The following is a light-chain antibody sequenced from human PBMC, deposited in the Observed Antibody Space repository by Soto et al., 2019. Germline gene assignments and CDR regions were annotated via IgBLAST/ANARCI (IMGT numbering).Light chain of an antibody. CDR1: SSDVGSYNL. V-gene: IGLV2-23*02. CDR3: CSYAGSSTFYV. Sequence: QSALTQPASVSASPGQSITISCSGTSSDVGSYNLVSWYQQHPGKAPKLMIYEVIKRPSGVSNRFSGSKSGNTASLTISGLQAEDEADYYCCSYAGSSTFYVFGTGTKVTVL. J-gene: IGLJ1*01. CDR2: EVI.